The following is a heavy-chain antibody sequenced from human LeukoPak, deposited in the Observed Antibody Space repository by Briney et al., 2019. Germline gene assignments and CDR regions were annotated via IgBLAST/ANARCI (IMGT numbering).Heavy chain of an antibody. CDR1: GFTFSSYG. CDR2: IWYDGSNK. CDR3: ARGQPGDPIDY. V-gene: IGHV3-33*08. Sequence: GSLRLSCAASGFTFSSYGMHWVRQAPGKGLEWVAVIWYDGSNKYYADSVKGRFTISRDNSKNTLYLQMNSLRAEDTAVYYCARGQPGDPIDYWGQGTLVTVSS. D-gene: IGHD1-14*01. J-gene: IGHJ4*02.